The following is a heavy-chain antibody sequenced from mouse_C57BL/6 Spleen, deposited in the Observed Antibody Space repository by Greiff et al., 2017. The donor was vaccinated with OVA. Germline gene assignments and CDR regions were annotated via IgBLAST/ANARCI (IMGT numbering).Heavy chain of an antibody. Sequence: EVQLQQSGAELVRPGASVKLSCTASGFNIKDDYMHWVKQRPEQGLEWIGWIDPENGDTEYASKFQGKATITADTSSNTAYLQLSSLTSEDTAVYYCTTGTTVVNWYIDVWGTGTTVTVSS. J-gene: IGHJ1*03. D-gene: IGHD1-1*01. CDR1: GFNIKDDY. V-gene: IGHV14-4*01. CDR2: IDPENGDT. CDR3: TTGTTVVNWYIDV.